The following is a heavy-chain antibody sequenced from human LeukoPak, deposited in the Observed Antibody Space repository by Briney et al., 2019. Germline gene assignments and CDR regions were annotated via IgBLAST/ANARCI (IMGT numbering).Heavy chain of an antibody. CDR1: GFTFSSYW. D-gene: IGHD1-26*01. V-gene: IGHV3-7*01. CDR3: ARAYSGSYTDAFDI. Sequence: GGSLRLSCAASGFTFSSYWMSWVCQAPGKGLEWVADIKQDGSEKYYVDSVKGRFTISRDNAKNSLYLQMNSLRAEDTAVYYCARAYSGSYTDAFDIWGQGTMVTVSS. J-gene: IGHJ3*02. CDR2: IKQDGSEK.